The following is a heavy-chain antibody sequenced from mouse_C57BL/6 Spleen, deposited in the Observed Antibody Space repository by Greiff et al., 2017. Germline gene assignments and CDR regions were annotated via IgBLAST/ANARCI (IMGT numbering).Heavy chain of an antibody. CDR1: GYTFTGYW. V-gene: IGHV1-9*01. Sequence: QVQLQQSGAELMKPGASVKLSCKATGYTFTGYWIEWVKQRPGHGLEWIGEILPGSGSTNYNDKFKGKATFTADTSSNTAYIQLSSLTTEDSAIYYCAREGGGFAYWGQGTLVTVSA. CDR2: ILPGSGST. D-gene: IGHD3-3*01. J-gene: IGHJ3*01. CDR3: AREGGGFAY.